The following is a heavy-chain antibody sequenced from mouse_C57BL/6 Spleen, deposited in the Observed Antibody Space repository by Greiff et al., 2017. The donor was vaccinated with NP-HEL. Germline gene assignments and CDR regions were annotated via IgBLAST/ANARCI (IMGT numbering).Heavy chain of an antibody. J-gene: IGHJ3*01. CDR1: GFTFSSYG. V-gene: IGHV5-6*01. Sequence: EVMLVESGGDLVKPGGSLKLSCAASGFTFSSYGMSWVRQTPDKRLEWVATISSGGSYTYYPDSVKGRFTISRDNAKNTLYLQMSSLKSEDTAMYYCARHDDYDGFAYWGQGTLVTVSA. CDR3: ARHDDYDGFAY. D-gene: IGHD2-4*01. CDR2: ISSGGSYT.